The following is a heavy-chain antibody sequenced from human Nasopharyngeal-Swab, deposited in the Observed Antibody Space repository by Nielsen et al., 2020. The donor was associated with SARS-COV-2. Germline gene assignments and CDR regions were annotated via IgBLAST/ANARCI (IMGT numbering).Heavy chain of an antibody. J-gene: IGHJ6*02. CDR2: IDPSDSYT. CDR3: ATPYYYGSGSYYTFSYYYGMDV. V-gene: IGHV5-10-1*01. D-gene: IGHD3-10*01. Sequence: VRQMPGKGLEWMGRIDPSDSYTNYSPSFQGHVTISADKSISTAYLQWSSLKASDTAMYYCATPYYYGSGSYYTFSYYYGMDVWGQGTTVTVSS.